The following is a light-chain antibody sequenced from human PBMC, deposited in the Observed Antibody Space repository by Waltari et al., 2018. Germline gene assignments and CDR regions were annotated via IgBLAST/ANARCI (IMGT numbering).Light chain of an antibody. CDR1: QSLLHTDGFTY. CDR3: MQHKLLPLT. V-gene: IGKV2-40*01. Sequence: IVLTQTPLSLPVTPGEPASISCRSSQSLLHTDGFTYLAWYLQKPGQSPQLLIYGGSNRASGVPDRFSGSGSGTDFTLKISKVEAEDVGVYYGMQHKLLPLTFGGGTKVEI. J-gene: IGKJ4*01. CDR2: GGS.